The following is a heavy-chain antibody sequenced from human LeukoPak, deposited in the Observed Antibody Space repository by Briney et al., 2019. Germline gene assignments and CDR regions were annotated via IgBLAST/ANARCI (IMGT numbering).Heavy chain of an antibody. CDR1: GYTFTSYG. Sequence: ASVKLSCKASGYTFTSYGISWVRQAPGQGLEWMGCISAYNGNRNNEQKLQGRVTMTTETSTSTAYMELRSLRSDDTAAYYYARDYPMGGGKEGFDYWGQGTLVTVSS. J-gene: IGHJ4*02. V-gene: IGHV1-18*01. D-gene: IGHD4-23*01. CDR3: ARDYPMGGGKEGFDY. CDR2: ISAYNGNR.